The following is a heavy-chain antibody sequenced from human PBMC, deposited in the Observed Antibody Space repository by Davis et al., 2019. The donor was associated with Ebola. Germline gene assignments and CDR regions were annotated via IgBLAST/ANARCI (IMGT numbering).Heavy chain of an antibody. CDR2: MNPKSGNR. CDR3: ARDRLVVAAPRGWFDP. D-gene: IGHD2-15*01. J-gene: IGHJ5*02. Sequence: ASVKVSCKASGYTFTSSDINWVRQATGQGLEWMGWMNPKSGNRGYAEKFQGRVTMTRDTSISTAYMQLSSLESEDTAVYYCARDRLVVAAPRGWFDPWGQGTLVTVSS. V-gene: IGHV1-8*01. CDR1: GYTFTSSD.